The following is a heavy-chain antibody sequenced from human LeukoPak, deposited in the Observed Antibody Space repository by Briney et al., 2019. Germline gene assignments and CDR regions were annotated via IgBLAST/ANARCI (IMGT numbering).Heavy chain of an antibody. CDR1: GFTFSSYA. V-gene: IGHV3-30-3*01. Sequence: GGSLRLSCAASGFTFSSYAMHWVRQAPGKGLEWVAVISYDGSNKYHADSVKGRFTISRDNSKNTLYLQMNSLRAEDTAVYYCARVTDYCSSTSCWYFDYWGQGTLVTVSS. D-gene: IGHD2-2*01. CDR3: ARVTDYCSSTSCWYFDY. CDR2: ISYDGSNK. J-gene: IGHJ4*02.